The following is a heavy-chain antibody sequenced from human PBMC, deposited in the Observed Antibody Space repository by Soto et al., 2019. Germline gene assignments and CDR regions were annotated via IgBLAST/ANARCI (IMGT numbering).Heavy chain of an antibody. J-gene: IGHJ6*02. Sequence: GSLRLSCAASGFTFSSYAMSWVRQAPGKGLEWVSAISGSGGSTYYADSVKGRFTISRDNSKNTLYLQMNSLRVEDTAVYYCAKDXVGAPTEGGYYYYGMDVWGQGTTVTVSS. CDR2: ISGSGGST. D-gene: IGHD1-26*01. CDR3: AKDXVGAPTEGGYYYYGMDV. V-gene: IGHV3-23*01. CDR1: GFTFSSYA.